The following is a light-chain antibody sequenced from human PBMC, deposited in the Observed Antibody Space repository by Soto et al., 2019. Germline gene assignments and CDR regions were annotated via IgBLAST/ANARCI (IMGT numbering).Light chain of an antibody. CDR1: QSVSNNY. CDR3: QQYGSSGT. Sequence: EIVLTRSPGTLSLSPGARATLSCRASQSVSNNYLAWYQQKPGQAPRLLIYGASNRATGIPDRFSGSGSGTDFTLTISRLEPEDFAVYYCQQYGSSGTFGQGTKVDI. V-gene: IGKV3-20*01. J-gene: IGKJ1*01. CDR2: GAS.